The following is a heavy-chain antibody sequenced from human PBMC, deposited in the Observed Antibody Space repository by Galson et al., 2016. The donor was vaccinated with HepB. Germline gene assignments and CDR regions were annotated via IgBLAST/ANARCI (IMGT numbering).Heavy chain of an antibody. V-gene: IGHV1-69*05. CDR3: ARELRGRSGVDASDI. CDR2: IIPMSGTA. J-gene: IGHJ3*02. D-gene: IGHD4-17*01. CDR1: GVTFSSDG. Sequence: SVKVSCKASGVTFSSDGITWVRQAPGQGLEWMGGIIPMSGTANYALKFQGRVTMTRSNSISTAYMELSSLRSDDTAVYYCARELRGRSGVDASDIWGQGTVVTVS.